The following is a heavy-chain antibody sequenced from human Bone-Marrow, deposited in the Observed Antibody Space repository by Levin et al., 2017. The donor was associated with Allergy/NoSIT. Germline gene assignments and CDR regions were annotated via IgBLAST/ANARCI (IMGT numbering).Heavy chain of an antibody. CDR3: ARTSGGGITMVRGVWRHYYGMDV. Sequence: GGSLRLSCAASGFTFSSYGMHWVRQAPGKGLEWVAVIWYDGSNKYYADSVKGRFTISRDNSKNTLYLQMNSLRAEDTAVYYCARTSGGGITMVRGVWRHYYGMDVWGQGTTVTVSS. V-gene: IGHV3-33*01. CDR2: IWYDGSNK. CDR1: GFTFSSYG. J-gene: IGHJ6*02. D-gene: IGHD3-10*01.